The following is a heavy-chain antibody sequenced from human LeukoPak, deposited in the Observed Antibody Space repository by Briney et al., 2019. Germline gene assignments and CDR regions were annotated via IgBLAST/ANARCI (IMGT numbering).Heavy chain of an antibody. CDR2: IYYSGST. CDR3: ARGYSSGWSLMPDY. J-gene: IGHJ4*02. D-gene: IGHD6-19*01. V-gene: IGHV4-59*01. CDR1: GGSISSYY. Sequence: SETLSLTCTASGGSISSYYWSWIRQPPGKGLEWIGYIYYSGSTNYNPSLKSRVTISVDTSKNQFSLKLSSVTAADTAVYYCARGYSSGWSLMPDYWGQGTLVTVSS.